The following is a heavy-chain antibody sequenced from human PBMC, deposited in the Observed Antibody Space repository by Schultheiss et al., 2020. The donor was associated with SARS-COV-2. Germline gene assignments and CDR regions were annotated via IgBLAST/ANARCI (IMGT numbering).Heavy chain of an antibody. V-gene: IGHV3-33*08. D-gene: IGHD4-17*01. CDR1: GFTFSSYS. CDR2: IWYDGSNK. CDR3: AIFTVTSGH. Sequence: GGSLRLSCAASGFTFSSYSMNWVRQAPGKGLEWVAVIWYDGSNKYYADSVKGRFTISRDNSKNTLYLQMNSLRAEDTAVYYCAIFTVTSGHWGQGTLVTVSS. J-gene: IGHJ4*02.